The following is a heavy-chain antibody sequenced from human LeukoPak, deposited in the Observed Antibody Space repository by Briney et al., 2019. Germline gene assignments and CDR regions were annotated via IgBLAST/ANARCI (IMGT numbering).Heavy chain of an antibody. V-gene: IGHV1-8*01. CDR2: MNPNSGNT. J-gene: IGHJ5*02. CDR3: ARVLWFGELVLVGFDP. CDR1: GYTFTSYD. Sequence: ASVKVSCKASGYTFTSYDINWVRQATGQGLEWMGWMNPNSGNTGYAQKFQGRATMTRNTSISTAYMELSSLRSEDTAVYYCARVLWFGELVLVGFDPWGQGTLVTVSS. D-gene: IGHD3-10*01.